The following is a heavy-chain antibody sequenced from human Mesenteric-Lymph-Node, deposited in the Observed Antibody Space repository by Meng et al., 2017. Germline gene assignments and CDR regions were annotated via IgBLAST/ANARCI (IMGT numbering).Heavy chain of an antibody. D-gene: IGHD6-19*01. CDR2: IYYSGST. CDR3: ARIAVAGTFDY. J-gene: IGHJ4*02. Sequence: QLQLQESGPGLVKPSETPPLTCTASGGSISSSSYYWGWIRQPPGKGLEWIGSIYYSGSTYYNPSLKSRVTISVDTSKNQFPLKLSSVTAADTAVYYCARIAVAGTFDYWGQGTLVTVSS. V-gene: IGHV4-39*01. CDR1: GGSISSSSYY.